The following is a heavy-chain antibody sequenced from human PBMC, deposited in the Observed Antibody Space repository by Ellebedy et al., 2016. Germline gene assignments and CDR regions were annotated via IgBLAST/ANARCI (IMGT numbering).Heavy chain of an antibody. V-gene: IGHV3-33*01. CDR3: ARDGFLVTIYGLDV. CDR1: GFSLRNYG. Sequence: GGSLRLSXVASGFSLRNYGMHWVRQAPGKGLEWVAIMWYDGSKEYYVDSVKGRFTVSRDDSKNTVYLQMSSLRAEDTAMYYCARDGFLVTIYGLDVWGQGTTVTVSS. J-gene: IGHJ6*02. CDR2: MWYDGSKE. D-gene: IGHD2-21*02.